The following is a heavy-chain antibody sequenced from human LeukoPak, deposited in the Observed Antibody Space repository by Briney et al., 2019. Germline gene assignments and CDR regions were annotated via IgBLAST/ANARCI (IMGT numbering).Heavy chain of an antibody. CDR2: IKQDGSEK. Sequence: GGSLRLSCAASGFTFSTYWMSWVRQAPGKGLEWVANIKQDGSEKYYLDSVKGRFTISRDNAKNSLYLQMNSLRAEDTAMYYCARDSAGNDYWGQGTLVTVSS. CDR1: GFTFSTYW. D-gene: IGHD6-13*01. CDR3: ARDSAGNDY. V-gene: IGHV3-7*01. J-gene: IGHJ4*02.